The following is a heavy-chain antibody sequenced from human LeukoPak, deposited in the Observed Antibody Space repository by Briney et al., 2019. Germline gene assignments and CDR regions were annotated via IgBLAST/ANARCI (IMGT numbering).Heavy chain of an antibody. D-gene: IGHD3-9*01. J-gene: IGHJ4*02. CDR3: ARASRYFDWLLSHFGY. CDR2: ISSSSSYT. Sequence: PGGSLRLSCAASGFTFSDYYMSWIRQAPGKGLEWVSYISSSSSYTNYADSVKGRFTISRDNAKNSLYLQMNSLRAEDTAVYYCARASRYFDWLLSHFGYWGQGTLVTVSS. CDR1: GFTFSDYY. V-gene: IGHV3-11*06.